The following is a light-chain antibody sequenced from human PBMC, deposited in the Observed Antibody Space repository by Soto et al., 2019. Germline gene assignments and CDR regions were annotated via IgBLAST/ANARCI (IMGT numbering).Light chain of an antibody. CDR1: QRVNNY. V-gene: IGKV3-20*01. CDR3: QQYGSSLLVT. Sequence: EIVLTQSPATLSLSPWERATLSCRASQRVNNYLAWYQQKPGQAPRLLIYGASTRATGIPARFSGSGSGTDFTLTISRLEPEDFAVYYCQQYGSSLLVTFGGGTKVDIK. CDR2: GAS. J-gene: IGKJ4*01.